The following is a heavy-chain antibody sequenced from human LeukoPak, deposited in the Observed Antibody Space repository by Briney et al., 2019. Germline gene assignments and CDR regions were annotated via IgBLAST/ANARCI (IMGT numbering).Heavy chain of an antibody. V-gene: IGHV4-31*03. CDR1: GGSISSGGYY. CDR3: ARDRPIYYDSSLRAFDI. J-gene: IGHJ3*02. Sequence: SETLSLTCTVSGGSISSGGYYWSWIRQHPGKGLEWIGYIYYSGSTYYNPSLKSRVTMSVDTSKNQFSLKLSSVTAADTAVYYCARDRPIYYDSSLRAFDIWGQGTMVTVSS. D-gene: IGHD3-22*01. CDR2: IYYSGST.